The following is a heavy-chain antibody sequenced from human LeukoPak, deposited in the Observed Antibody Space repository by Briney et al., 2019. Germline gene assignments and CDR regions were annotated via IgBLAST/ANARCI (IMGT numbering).Heavy chain of an antibody. Sequence: ASVKVSCKASGYTFTSYAMHWVRQAPGQRLEWMGWINAGNGNTKYPQKFQGRVTITRDTSASTAYMELSSLRSEDTAVYYCARVSGYDFHPIDYWGQGTLVTVSS. CDR2: INAGNGNT. CDR3: ARVSGYDFHPIDY. CDR1: GYTFTSYA. D-gene: IGHD5-12*01. J-gene: IGHJ4*02. V-gene: IGHV1-3*01.